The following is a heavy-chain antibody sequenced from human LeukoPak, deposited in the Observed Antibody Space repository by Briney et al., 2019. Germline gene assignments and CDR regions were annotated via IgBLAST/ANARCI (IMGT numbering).Heavy chain of an antibody. D-gene: IGHD2-2*01. CDR3: TTDYPYYCSSTSCYASEYFQH. CDR1: GFTFGDYA. CDR2: IKSKTDGGTT. J-gene: IGHJ1*01. V-gene: IGHV3-15*01. Sequence: PGGSLRLSCAASGFTFGDYAMHWVRQAPGKGLEWVGRIKSKTDGGTTDYAAPVKGRFTISRDDSKNTLYLQMNSLKTEDTAVYYCTTDYPYYCSSTSCYASEYFQHWGQGTLVTVSS.